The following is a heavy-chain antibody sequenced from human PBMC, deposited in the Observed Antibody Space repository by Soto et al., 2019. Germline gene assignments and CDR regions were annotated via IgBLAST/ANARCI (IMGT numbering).Heavy chain of an antibody. CDR3: ARGGYSYGYNWFDP. J-gene: IGHJ5*02. D-gene: IGHD5-18*01. Sequence: PXXTLSLPFTVSGGSVSSGSYYWSFIRQPPGKGLEWIGYIYYSGSTNYNPSLKSRVTISVDTSKNQFSLKLSSVTAADTAVYYCARGGYSYGYNWFDPWGQGTLVTVSS. CDR2: IYYSGST. CDR1: GGSVSSGSYY. V-gene: IGHV4-61*01.